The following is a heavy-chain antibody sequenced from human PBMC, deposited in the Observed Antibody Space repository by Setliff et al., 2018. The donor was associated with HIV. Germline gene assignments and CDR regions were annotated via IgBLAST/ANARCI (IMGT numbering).Heavy chain of an antibody. J-gene: IGHJ4*02. D-gene: IGHD2-21*02. CDR3: ARGRQAPDHVSCGGNCPTLDYFDF. Sequence: GESLRLACAASGFNFSSYSMNWVRQAPGKGLEWVSFINNSTNYKYHGKSVKGRFTISRDNAANSVYLQMNSLKAEDTAVYYWARGRQAPDHVSCGGNCPTLDYFDFWGRGTLVTVSS. CDR1: GFNFSSYS. V-gene: IGHV3-21*04. CDR2: INNSTNYK.